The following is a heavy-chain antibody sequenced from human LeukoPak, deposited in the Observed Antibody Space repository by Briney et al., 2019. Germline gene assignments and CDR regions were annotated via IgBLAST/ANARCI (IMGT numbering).Heavy chain of an antibody. D-gene: IGHD3-22*01. V-gene: IGHV4-34*01. J-gene: IGHJ4*02. CDR1: GGSFSGYY. Sequence: PSETLSLTCAVYGGSFSGYYWSWIRQPPGKGLEWIGEINHSGSTNYNSSLKSRVTISVDTSKNQFSLKLSSVTAADTAVYYCAREGKYYDSSGYDYWGQGTLVTVSS. CDR3: AREGKYYDSSGYDY. CDR2: INHSGST.